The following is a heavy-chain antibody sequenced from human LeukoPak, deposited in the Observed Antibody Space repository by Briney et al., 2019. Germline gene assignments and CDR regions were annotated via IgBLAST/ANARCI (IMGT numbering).Heavy chain of an antibody. Sequence: GGSLRLSCAASGFTFHSYWMHWVRQAPGKGLVWVSRIDNDGGSTTYAGSVKGRFTISRDNAKNTLYLQMNSVRAEDTAVYYCARSSFPYYFDYWGQGTLVTVSS. V-gene: IGHV3-74*01. CDR1: GFTFHSYW. CDR3: ARSSFPYYFDY. D-gene: IGHD3-16*01. CDR2: IDNDGGST. J-gene: IGHJ4*02.